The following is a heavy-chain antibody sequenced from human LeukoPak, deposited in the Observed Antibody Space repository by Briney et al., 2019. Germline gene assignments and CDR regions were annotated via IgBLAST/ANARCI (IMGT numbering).Heavy chain of an antibody. Sequence: GASVKVSCKASGGTFSSYAINWVRQATGQGLEWMGWMNPNSGNTGYAQKFQGRVTMTRNTSISTAYMELSSLRSEDTAVYYCASLVLSNYYDSSGPFDYWGQGTLVTVSS. CDR1: GGTFSSYA. V-gene: IGHV1-8*02. CDR2: MNPNSGNT. D-gene: IGHD3-22*01. J-gene: IGHJ4*02. CDR3: ASLVLSNYYDSSGPFDY.